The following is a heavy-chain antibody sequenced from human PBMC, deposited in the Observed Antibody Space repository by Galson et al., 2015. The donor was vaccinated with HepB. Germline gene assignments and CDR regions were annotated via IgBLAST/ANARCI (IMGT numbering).Heavy chain of an antibody. CDR2: ISSRSSHI. D-gene: IGHD3-22*01. J-gene: IGHJ3*02. CDR3: ARADSDISGYSVIYAFDM. CDR1: GFAFSTYS. V-gene: IGHV3-21*01. Sequence: SLRLSCAASGFAFSTYSMNWVRLAPGKGLEWVSSISSRSSHIYYAESVKGRFTISRDNAKNSLYLQVNSLRAEDTAVYYCARADSDISGYSVIYAFDMWGQGTMVTVSS.